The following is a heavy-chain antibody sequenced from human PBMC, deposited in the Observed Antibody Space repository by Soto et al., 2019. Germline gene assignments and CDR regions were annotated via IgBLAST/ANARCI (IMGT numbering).Heavy chain of an antibody. CDR1: GGTFSSYA. D-gene: IGHD1-26*01. J-gene: IGHJ6*02. CDR3: ARSPGTGPDYYYYYGMDV. Sequence: SVKVSCKASGGTFSSYAISWVRQAPGQGLEWMGGIIPIFGTANYAQKFQGRVTITADESTSTAYMELSSLRSEDTAVYYCARSPGTGPDYYYYYGMDVWGQGTTVTVSS. CDR2: IIPIFGTA. V-gene: IGHV1-69*13.